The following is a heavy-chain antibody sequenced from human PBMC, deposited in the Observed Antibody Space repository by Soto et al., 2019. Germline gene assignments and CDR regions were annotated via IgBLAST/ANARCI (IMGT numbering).Heavy chain of an antibody. D-gene: IGHD4-17*01. CDR1: GGSISSSSYY. CDR3: ARLGTQTTPDP. Sequence: SETLSLTCTVSGGSISSSSYYWGWIRQPPGKGLEWIGSIYYSGSTYYNPSLKSRVTISVDTSKNQFSLKLSSVTAADTAVYYCARLGTQTTPDPWGQGTLVTVSS. CDR2: IYYSGST. J-gene: IGHJ5*02. V-gene: IGHV4-39*01.